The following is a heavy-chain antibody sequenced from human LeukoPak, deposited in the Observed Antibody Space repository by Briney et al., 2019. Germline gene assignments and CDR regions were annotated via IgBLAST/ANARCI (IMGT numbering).Heavy chain of an antibody. CDR3: AREYTAMAYDY. Sequence: PGGSLRLSCVASGFAFSDDSMNWVRQPPGKGLEWDSSISSTSKYIYYADSVKGRFTISRDNAKNSLFLQMNNLRVDDSAVYYCAREYTAMAYDYWGQGNLVTVSS. D-gene: IGHD5-18*01. CDR1: GFAFSDDS. V-gene: IGHV3-21*01. CDR2: ISSTSKYI. J-gene: IGHJ4*02.